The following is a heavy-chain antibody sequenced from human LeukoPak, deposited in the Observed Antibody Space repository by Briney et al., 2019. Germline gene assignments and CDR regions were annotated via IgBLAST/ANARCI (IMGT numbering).Heavy chain of an antibody. J-gene: IGHJ4*02. CDR2: ISAYNGNT. CDR3: ARAGSITMVRGVIKGGFDY. CDR1: GYTFTIYG. V-gene: IGHV1-18*01. Sequence: GASVNVSCKASGYTFTIYGISWVRQAPGQGLEWMGWISAYNGNTNYAQKLQGRVTMTTDTSTSTAYMELRSLRSDDTAVYYCARAGSITMVRGVIKGGFDYWGQGTLVTVSS. D-gene: IGHD3-10*01.